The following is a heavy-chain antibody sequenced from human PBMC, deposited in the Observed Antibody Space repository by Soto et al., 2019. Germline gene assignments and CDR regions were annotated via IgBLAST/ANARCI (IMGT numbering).Heavy chain of an antibody. CDR2: IYYTGIT. V-gene: IGHV4-30-4*01. CDR3: ARGGNYFDC. J-gene: IGHJ4*02. Sequence: TSETLSLTCTVSGASIISGEHYWSWICQAPGKGLEWIGLIYYTGITDYNPSLKSRVAISLDTSKNQFSLNLSSVTAADTAVYYCARGGNYFDCWGQGTLVTVSS. D-gene: IGHD2-15*01. CDR1: GASIISGEHY.